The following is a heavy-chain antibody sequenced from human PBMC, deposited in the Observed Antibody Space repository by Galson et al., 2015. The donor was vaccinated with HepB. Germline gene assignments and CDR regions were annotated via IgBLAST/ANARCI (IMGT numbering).Heavy chain of an antibody. V-gene: IGHV3-49*03. CDR2: IRSEAYGGTT. CDR1: GFTFGDYA. D-gene: IGHD4-17*01. J-gene: IGHJ4*02. Sequence: SLRLSCAASGFTFGDYAMSWFRQAPGKGLEWVGFIRSEAYGGTTEYAASVKGRFTISRDNSKNTLYLQMNSLRAEDTAVYYCAKDDYGDYMSLVYWGQGTLVTVSS. CDR3: AKDDYGDYMSLVY.